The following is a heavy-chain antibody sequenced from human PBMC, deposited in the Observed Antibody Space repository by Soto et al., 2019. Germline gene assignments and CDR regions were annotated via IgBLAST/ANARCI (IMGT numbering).Heavy chain of an antibody. V-gene: IGHV1-2*02. CDR3: ARENWNYDCDY. D-gene: IGHD1-7*01. CDR1: GYIFTGYY. Sequence: ASVKVSCKGFGYIFTGYYIHWVRQAPGQGLEWMGWINPARGGTNYAQKFQGRVTMTRDMSFSTAYMELSRLGSDDTAVYYCARENWNYDCDYWGQGTLVTVSS. CDR2: INPARGGT. J-gene: IGHJ4*02.